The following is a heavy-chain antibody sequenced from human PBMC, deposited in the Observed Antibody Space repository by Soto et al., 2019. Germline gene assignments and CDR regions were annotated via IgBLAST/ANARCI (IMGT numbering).Heavy chain of an antibody. CDR1: GYSFTSYW. Sequence: GESLKISCKGSGYSFTSYWISWVRQMPGKGLEWMGRIDPSDSYTNYSPSFQGHVTTSADKSISTAYLQWSSLKASDTAMYYCARTAVIKMGWFDPWGQGTLVTVSS. CDR2: IDPSDSYT. CDR3: ARTAVIKMGWFDP. J-gene: IGHJ5*02. D-gene: IGHD2-2*01. V-gene: IGHV5-10-1*01.